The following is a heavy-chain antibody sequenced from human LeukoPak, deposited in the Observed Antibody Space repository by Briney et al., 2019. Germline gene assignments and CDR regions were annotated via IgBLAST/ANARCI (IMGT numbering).Heavy chain of an antibody. CDR2: TYYSGST. D-gene: IGHD2-2*01. V-gene: IGHV4-59*01. Sequence: SETLSLTCTVSGGSISSYYWSWIRQPPGKGLEWIGYTYYSGSTNYNPSLKSRVTISVDTSKNQFSLKLSSVTAADTAVYYCARVDCSSTSCYGYYYYYMDVWGKGTTVTVSS. J-gene: IGHJ6*03. CDR1: GGSISSYY. CDR3: ARVDCSSTSCYGYYYYYMDV.